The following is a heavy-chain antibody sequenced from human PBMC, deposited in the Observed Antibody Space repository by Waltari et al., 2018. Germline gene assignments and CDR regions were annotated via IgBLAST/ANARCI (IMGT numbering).Heavy chain of an antibody. CDR3: ARAEQWLVLPSWYFDL. D-gene: IGHD6-19*01. V-gene: IGHV3-33*01. CDR1: GFTFSSYG. Sequence: QVQLVESGGGVVQPGRSLRLSCAASGFTFSSYGMHWVRQAPGKGLEWVAVIWYDGSNKYYVDSVKGRFTISRDNAKNSLYLQMNSLRAEDTAVYYCARAEQWLVLPSWYFDLWGRGTLVTVSS. CDR2: IWYDGSNK. J-gene: IGHJ2*01.